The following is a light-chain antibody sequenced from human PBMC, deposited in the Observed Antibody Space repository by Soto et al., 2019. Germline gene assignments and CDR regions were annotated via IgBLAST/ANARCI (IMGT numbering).Light chain of an antibody. V-gene: IGKV1-5*03. CDR1: QTIDSW. CDR3: QQYKSFSLT. J-gene: IGKJ4*01. Sequence: DIQMTQSPSTLSASVGDRVTITCRASQTIDSWLAWYQQRPGKPPNLLIYKASTLASGVPSRFSGSGSGTEFSLTINSLQPDDFATYYCQQYKSFSLTFGGGTKVDIK. CDR2: KAS.